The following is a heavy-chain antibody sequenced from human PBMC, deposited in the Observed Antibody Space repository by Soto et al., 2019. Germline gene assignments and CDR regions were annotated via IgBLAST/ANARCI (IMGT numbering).Heavy chain of an antibody. CDR1: GYTFTNYG. V-gene: IGHV1-18*01. Sequence: QVQLVQSGAEVKKPGASVKVSCKASGYTFTNYGISWVRQAPGQGLEWMGWISTYNGNTNYAQNFQGXXAXTXXTSTSTAYMELRSLTSDDTAVYHCARDNGGGHLDYWGQGTLVTVSS. CDR3: ARDNGGGHLDY. J-gene: IGHJ4*02. D-gene: IGHD2-15*01. CDR2: ISTYNGNT.